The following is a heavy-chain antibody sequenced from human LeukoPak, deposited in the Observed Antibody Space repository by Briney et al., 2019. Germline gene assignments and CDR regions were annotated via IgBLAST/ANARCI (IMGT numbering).Heavy chain of an antibody. CDR3: ARDDGIADVFDI. Sequence: PSETLSLTCTVSGGSISSYYWSWSRQPPGKGLEWIGYIYYSGSTNYKPSLKSRVTISVDPSKNQFSLKPSSVTVADTAMYYCARDDGIADVFDICGQGTMVTVSS. CDR1: GGSISSYY. V-gene: IGHV4-59*08. J-gene: IGHJ3*02. D-gene: IGHD6-13*01. CDR2: IYYSGST.